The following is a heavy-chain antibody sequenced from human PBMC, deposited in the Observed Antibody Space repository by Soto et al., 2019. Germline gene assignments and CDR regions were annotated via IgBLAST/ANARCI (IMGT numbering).Heavy chain of an antibody. V-gene: IGHV3-23*01. CDR1: GFTFSNYA. Sequence: EVQLLESGGGSVQPGGSLRLSCAASGFTFSNYAMTWVRQAPGKGLEWVSTMSGTAGNTYYADSVKGRFTISGDNSKNTLYLQMNSLRAEDTAVYYWAKKYYFGSGSYVFYFDYWGQGTLVTVSS. J-gene: IGHJ4*02. CDR3: AKKYYFGSGSYVFYFDY. D-gene: IGHD3-10*01. CDR2: MSGTAGNT.